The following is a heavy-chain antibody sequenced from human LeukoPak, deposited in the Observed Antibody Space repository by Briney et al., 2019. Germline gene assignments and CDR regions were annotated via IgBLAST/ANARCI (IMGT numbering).Heavy chain of an antibody. CDR1: GGSFSGYY. J-gene: IGHJ4*02. V-gene: IGHV4-31*11. D-gene: IGHD2-15*01. Sequence: PSETLSLTCAVYGGSFSGYYWSWIRQHPGKGLEWIGYIYYSGSTYYNPSLKSRVTISVDTSKNQFSLKLSSVTAADTAVYYCARGTSVLYCSGGSCSDYFDYWGQGTLVTVSS. CDR2: IYYSGST. CDR3: ARGTSVLYCSGGSCSDYFDY.